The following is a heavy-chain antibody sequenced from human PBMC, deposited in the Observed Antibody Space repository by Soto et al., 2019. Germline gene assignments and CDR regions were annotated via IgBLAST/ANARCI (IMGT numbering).Heavy chain of an antibody. Sequence: EVQLVESGGGLVQPGGSLRLSCSASGFTFSSYDMHWVRQGPGKGLEWVSAIGTAGDTNYAGSVKGRFTISRENAKNSLYLQMNSLRAGDTAIYFCARAIGPTLFDYWGLGTLVTVSS. V-gene: IGHV3-13*04. D-gene: IGHD3-22*01. CDR3: ARAIGPTLFDY. CDR1: GFTFSSYD. J-gene: IGHJ4*02. CDR2: IGTAGDT.